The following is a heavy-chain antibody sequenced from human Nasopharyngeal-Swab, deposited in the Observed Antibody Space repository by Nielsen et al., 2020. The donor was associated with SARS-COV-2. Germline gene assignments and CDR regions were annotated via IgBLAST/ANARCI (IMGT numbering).Heavy chain of an antibody. CDR2: IFSNDEK. CDR3: ARIDYDYVWGSYRYTGGYFDY. J-gene: IGHJ4*02. D-gene: IGHD3-16*02. Sequence: WIRQPPGKALEWHAHIFSNDEKSYSTSLKSRLTISKDTSKSQVVLTMTNMDPVDTATYYCARIDYDYVWGSYRYTGGYFDYWGQGTLVTVSS. V-gene: IGHV2-26*01.